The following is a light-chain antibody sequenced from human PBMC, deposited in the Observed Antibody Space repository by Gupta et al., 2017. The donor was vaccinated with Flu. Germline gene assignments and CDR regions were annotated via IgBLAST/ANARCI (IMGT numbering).Light chain of an antibody. CDR1: KSVRSY. CDR3: QQRSNWPGT. J-gene: IGKJ1*01. Sequence: PANLSLSPGERATLSCRASKSVRSYLAWYQQKPGQAPRLLIYDASNRATGIPARFSGSGSGTDFTLTISSREPEDFAVYYCQQRSNWPGTFGQGTKVEIK. CDR2: DAS. V-gene: IGKV3-11*01.